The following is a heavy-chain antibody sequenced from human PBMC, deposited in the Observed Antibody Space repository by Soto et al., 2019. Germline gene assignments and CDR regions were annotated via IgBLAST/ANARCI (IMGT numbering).Heavy chain of an antibody. CDR3: ARFVRRYYFDY. J-gene: IGHJ4*02. D-gene: IGHD3-10*02. V-gene: IGHV4-39*01. Sequence: SETLSLTCTVSGGSISSSSYYWGWIRQPPGKGLEWIGSIYYSGSTYYNPSLKSRVTISVDTSKNQFSLKLSSVTAADTAVYYCARFVRRYYFDYWGQGTLVTVS. CDR1: GGSISSSSYY. CDR2: IYYSGST.